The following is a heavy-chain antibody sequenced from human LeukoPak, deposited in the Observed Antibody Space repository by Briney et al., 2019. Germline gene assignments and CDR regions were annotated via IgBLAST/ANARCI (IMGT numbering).Heavy chain of an antibody. CDR2: ISGSGDST. D-gene: IGHD3-3*01. J-gene: IGHJ1*01. V-gene: IGHV3-23*01. Sequence: AGGSLRLSCAASGFTFSSYAMSWVRQAPGRGLEWVSTISGSGDSTYYADSVKGRFTISRDNSKNTLYLQMNSLRAEDTAVYYCAKRVREGITIFGVVNQAEYFQHWGQGTLVTVSS. CDR3: AKRVREGITIFGVVNQAEYFQH. CDR1: GFTFSSYA.